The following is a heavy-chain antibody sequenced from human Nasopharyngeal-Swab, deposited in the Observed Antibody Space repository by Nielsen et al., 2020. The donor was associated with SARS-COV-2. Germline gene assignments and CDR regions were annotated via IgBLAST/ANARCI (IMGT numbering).Heavy chain of an antibody. V-gene: IGHV3-48*02. CDR1: GFAFIDYS. Sequence: GESLKISCAASGFAFIDYSMDWVRQAPGKGLEWVSYITSSSSTRYYADSVKGRFTVSRDNAKNSLYLQMSSLRDEDTAVYYCAKGALLWESSGSHVFGYLDSWAQGALVTVSS. CDR2: ITSSSSTR. CDR3: AKGALLWESSGSHVFGYLDS. D-gene: IGHD3-22*01. J-gene: IGHJ4*02.